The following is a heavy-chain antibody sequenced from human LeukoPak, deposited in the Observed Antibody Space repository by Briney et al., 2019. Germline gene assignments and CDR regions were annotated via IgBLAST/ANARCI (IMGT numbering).Heavy chain of an antibody. V-gene: IGHV5-51*01. D-gene: IGHD2-15*01. CDR2: IYPGDSET. CDR1: GYSFTSYW. J-gene: IGHJ4*02. Sequence: GESLKISCKASGYSFTSYWIGWVRQMPGKGLEWMGIIYPGDSETRYSPSFQGQVTFSVDKSISTASLQWSSLKASDTAIYYCARRGASFDYWGQGTLVTVSS. CDR3: ARRGASFDY.